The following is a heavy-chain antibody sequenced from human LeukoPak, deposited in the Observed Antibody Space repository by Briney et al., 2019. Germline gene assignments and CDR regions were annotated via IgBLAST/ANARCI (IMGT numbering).Heavy chain of an antibody. Sequence: EASVKVSCKASGYTFTSYGISWVRQAPGQGLEWMGWISAYNGNTNYAQKLQGRVTMTTDTSTSTAYMELRSLRSDDTAVYYCARDPRYDYVWGSYRFDYWGQGTLVTVSS. CDR2: ISAYNGNT. J-gene: IGHJ4*02. CDR3: ARDPRYDYVWGSYRFDY. CDR1: GYTFTSYG. V-gene: IGHV1-18*01. D-gene: IGHD3-16*02.